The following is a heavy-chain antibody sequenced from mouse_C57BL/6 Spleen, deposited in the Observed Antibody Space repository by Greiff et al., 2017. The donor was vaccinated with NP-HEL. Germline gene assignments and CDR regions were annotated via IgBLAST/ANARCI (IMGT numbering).Heavy chain of an antibody. J-gene: IGHJ2*01. V-gene: IGHV1-62-2*01. Sequence: QVQLKESGAELVKPGASVKLSCKASGYTFTEYTIHWVKQRSGQGLEWIGWFYPGSGSIKYNEKFKDKATLTADKSSSTVYMELSRLTSEDSAVYFCARHEDEGLLRRRNYFDYWGQGTTLTVSS. CDR2: FYPGSGSI. CDR1: GYTFTEYT. D-gene: IGHD2-3*01. CDR3: ARHEDEGLLRRRNYFDY.